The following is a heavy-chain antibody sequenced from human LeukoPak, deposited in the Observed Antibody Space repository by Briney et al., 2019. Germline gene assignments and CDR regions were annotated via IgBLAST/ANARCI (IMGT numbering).Heavy chain of an antibody. CDR3: ARSGHFDDAFDI. D-gene: IGHD2/OR15-2a*01. V-gene: IGHV4-59*01. J-gene: IGHJ3*02. Sequence: SETLSLTCTVSGGSISSYYWSWIRQPPGKGLEWIGYIYYSGSTNYNPSLKSRVTISVDTSKNQFSLKLSSVTAADTAMYYCARSGHFDDAFDIWGQGTMVTVSS. CDR2: IYYSGST. CDR1: GGSISSYY.